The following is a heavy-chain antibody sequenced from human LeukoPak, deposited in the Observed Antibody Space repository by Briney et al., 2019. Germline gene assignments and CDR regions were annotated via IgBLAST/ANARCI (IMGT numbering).Heavy chain of an antibody. V-gene: IGHV3-33*01. CDR2: IWYDGSNK. CDR1: GFSFSNYG. CDR3: ATEGVAVAGFDY. Sequence: PGGSLRLSCAASGFSFSNYGMHCVRQAPGKGLEWVAIIWYDGSNKFYADSVKGRFTISRDNSKNTLYLQMNSLRVEDTAVYCCATEGVAVAGFDYWGQGTLVTVSS. D-gene: IGHD6-19*01. J-gene: IGHJ4*02.